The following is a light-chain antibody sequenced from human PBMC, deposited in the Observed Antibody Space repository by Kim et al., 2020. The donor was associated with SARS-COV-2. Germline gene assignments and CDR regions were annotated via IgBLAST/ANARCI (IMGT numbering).Light chain of an antibody. J-gene: IGLJ3*02. V-gene: IGLV1-40*01. Sequence: QLVLTQPPSVSGAPGQRITISCSGSSSNIGAGYDVHWYQHLPGTAPKLLIYGNTNRPSGVPVRFSGSKSGTSASLAITGLQAEDETDYYCQTYDNTLNGWVFGGGTQLTVL. CDR2: GNT. CDR1: SSNIGAGYD. CDR3: QTYDNTLNGWV.